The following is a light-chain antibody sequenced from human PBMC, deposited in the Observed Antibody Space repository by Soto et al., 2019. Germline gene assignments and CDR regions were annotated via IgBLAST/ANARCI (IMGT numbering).Light chain of an antibody. V-gene: IGLV2-14*01. Sequence: QSVLTQPASVSGSPGQSITISCTGTSSDVGTYDFVSWHQQHPGKAPKLIIYDVNNRPSGVSSRFSVSKSGNTASLTISGPQAGDGAFNYCCSFSTGVTRVLGPGTK. J-gene: IGLJ1*01. CDR3: CSFSTGVTRV. CDR1: SSDVGTYDF. CDR2: DVN.